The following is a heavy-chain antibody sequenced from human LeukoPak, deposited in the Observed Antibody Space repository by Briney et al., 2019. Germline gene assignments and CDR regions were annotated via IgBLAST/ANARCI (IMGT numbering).Heavy chain of an antibody. CDR2: INHSGST. Sequence: PSETLSLTCAVYGGSFSGYYWSWIRQPPGKGLEWIGEINHSGSTNYNPSLKSRVTISVDTSKNQFSLKLSSVTAADTAVYYCARDDGPIAAAGTDYWGQGTLVTVSS. V-gene: IGHV4-34*01. D-gene: IGHD6-13*01. CDR1: GGSFSGYY. CDR3: ARDDGPIAAAGTDY. J-gene: IGHJ4*02.